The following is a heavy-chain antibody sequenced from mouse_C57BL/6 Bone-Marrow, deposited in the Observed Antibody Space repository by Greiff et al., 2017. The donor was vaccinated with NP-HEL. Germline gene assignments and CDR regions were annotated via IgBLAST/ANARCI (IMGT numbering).Heavy chain of an antibody. D-gene: IGHD2-5*01. Sequence: EVTLVESGGDLVKPGGSLKLSCAASGFTFSSYGMSWVRQTPDKRLEWVATISSGGSYTYYPDSVQGRFTISRDNAKNTLDLQMSSLKSEDTAMYYCARHYYSNYFDYWGQGTTLTVSS. CDR3: ARHYYSNYFDY. V-gene: IGHV5-6*01. CDR2: ISSGGSYT. J-gene: IGHJ2*01. CDR1: GFTFSSYG.